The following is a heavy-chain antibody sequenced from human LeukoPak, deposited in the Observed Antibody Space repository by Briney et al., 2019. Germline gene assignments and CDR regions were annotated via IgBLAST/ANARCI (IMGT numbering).Heavy chain of an antibody. Sequence: SETLSLTCTVSGGSISSGDYYWSWVRQPPGKALEWIGYIYFSGTTYYKPALKSRVSMSVDTSKNQFSLKLSSVTAADTAMYYCARSTGWLQPLDYWGQGTLVTVSS. CDR3: ARSTGWLQPLDY. CDR1: GGSISSGDYY. D-gene: IGHD5-24*01. CDR2: IYFSGTT. V-gene: IGHV4-30-4*01. J-gene: IGHJ4*02.